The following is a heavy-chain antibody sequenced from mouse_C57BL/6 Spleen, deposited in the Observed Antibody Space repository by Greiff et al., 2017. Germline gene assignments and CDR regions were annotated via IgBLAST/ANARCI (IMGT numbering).Heavy chain of an antibody. CDR1: GYTFTDYN. CDR3: AEGLRPYYAMDY. V-gene: IGHV1-22*01. Sequence: EVQLQQSGPELVKPGASVKMSCKASGYTFTDYNMHWVKQSHGKSLEWIGYINPNNGGTSYNQKFKGKATLTVNKSSSTAYMERRSLTSEDSAVYYCAEGLRPYYAMDYWGQGTSVTVSS. CDR2: INPNNGGT. J-gene: IGHJ4*01. D-gene: IGHD2-4*01.